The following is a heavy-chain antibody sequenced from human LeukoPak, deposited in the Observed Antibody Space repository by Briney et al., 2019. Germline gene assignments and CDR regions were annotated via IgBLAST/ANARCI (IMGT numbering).Heavy chain of an antibody. CDR2: IIPIFGTA. D-gene: IGHD4-23*01. CDR3: ARETRSKTFDY. Sequence: ASVKVSCKASGGTFISYAISWVRQAPGQGLEWMGGIIPIFGTANYAQKFQGRVTITADESTSTAYMELSSLRSEDTAVYYCARETRSKTFDYWGQGTLVTVSS. V-gene: IGHV1-69*13. CDR1: GGTFISYA. J-gene: IGHJ4*02.